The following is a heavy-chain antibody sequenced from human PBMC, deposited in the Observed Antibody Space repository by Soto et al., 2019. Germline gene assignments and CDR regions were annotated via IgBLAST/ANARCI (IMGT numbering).Heavy chain of an antibody. D-gene: IGHD1-26*01. V-gene: IGHV6-1*01. Sequence: SQTLSLTCAISGDRVSSNSAAWNWIRQSPSRGLEWLGRTYYRSKWYNDYAVSVNSRITINPDTSKNHVSLQLNSVTPEDTAVYYCAPSLVGATYWFDPWGPGTLVTVSS. J-gene: IGHJ5*02. CDR1: GDRVSSNSAA. CDR3: APSLVGATYWFDP. CDR2: TYYRSKWYN.